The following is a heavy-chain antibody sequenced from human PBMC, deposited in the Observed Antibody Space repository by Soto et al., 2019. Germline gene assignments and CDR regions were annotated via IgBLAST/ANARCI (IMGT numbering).Heavy chain of an antibody. Sequence: QVQLQESGPGLVKPSGTLSLTCAVSGGSISSSNWWSWVRQPPGKGLEWIGEIYHSGSTNYNPSLKSLVTITVDKSKTQFSLTLSSVTAADTAVYYCARVVWGYYYGMDVWGQGTTVTVSS. CDR3: ARVVWGYYYGMDV. CDR2: IYHSGST. D-gene: IGHD2-2*01. J-gene: IGHJ6*02. V-gene: IGHV4-4*02. CDR1: GGSISSSNW.